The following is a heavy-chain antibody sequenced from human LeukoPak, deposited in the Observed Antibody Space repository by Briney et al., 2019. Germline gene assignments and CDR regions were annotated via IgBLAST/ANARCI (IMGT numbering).Heavy chain of an antibody. CDR1: GYTFTSYY. J-gene: IGHJ5*02. CDR2: INPSGGST. V-gene: IGHV1-46*01. CDR3: ARDQYCSGGSCYSASFDP. Sequence: GASVKVSCKASGYTFTSYYMHWVRQAPGQGLEWMGIINPSGGSTSYAQKFQGRVTITRDTSTSTVYMELSSLRSEDTAVYYCARDQYCSGGSCYSASFDPWGQGTLVTVSS. D-gene: IGHD2-15*01.